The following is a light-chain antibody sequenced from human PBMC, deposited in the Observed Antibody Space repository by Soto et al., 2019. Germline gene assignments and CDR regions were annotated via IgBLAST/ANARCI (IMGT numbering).Light chain of an antibody. CDR3: VSYTSGTTYV. J-gene: IGLJ1*01. V-gene: IGLV2-14*03. CDR1: SSDVGGSNF. Sequence: QSVLTQPASVSDSPGQSITISCTGTSSDVGGSNFVSWYQQHPGKPPKLIIYDVANRPSGVSNRFSGSKSGSTASLIISRLQTEDEADYYCVSYTSGTTYVFGTGTKVTVL. CDR2: DVA.